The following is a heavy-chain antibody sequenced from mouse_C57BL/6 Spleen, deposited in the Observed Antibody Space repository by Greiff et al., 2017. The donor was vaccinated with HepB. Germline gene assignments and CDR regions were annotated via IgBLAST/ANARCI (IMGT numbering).Heavy chain of an antibody. D-gene: IGHD1-1*01. Sequence: VQLQQSGAELAKPGASVKLSCKASGYTFTSYWMHWVKQRPGQGLEWIGYINPSSGYTKYNQKFKDKATLTADKSPSTAYMQLSSLTYEDSAVYYCARHYGSSYPAMDYWGQGTSVTVSS. CDR3: ARHYGSSYPAMDY. V-gene: IGHV1-7*01. CDR2: INPSSGYT. J-gene: IGHJ4*01. CDR1: GYTFTSYW.